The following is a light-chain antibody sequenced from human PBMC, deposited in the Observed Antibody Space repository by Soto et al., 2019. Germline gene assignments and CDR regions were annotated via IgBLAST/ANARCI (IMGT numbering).Light chain of an antibody. CDR3: QVWDTSSDHPGV. V-gene: IGLV3-21*02. CDR2: DDS. Sequence: SYELTQPPSVSVAPGQTARIPCGGTNIESKSVHWYQEKPGQAPVLVVFDDSDRPTGIPDRFSGSNAGNTATLTISRVEAGDEADYYCQVWDTSSDHPGVFGGGTKLTVL. CDR1: NIESKS. J-gene: IGLJ3*02.